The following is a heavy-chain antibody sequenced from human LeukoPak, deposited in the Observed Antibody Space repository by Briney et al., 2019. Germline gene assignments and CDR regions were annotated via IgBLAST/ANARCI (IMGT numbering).Heavy chain of an antibody. CDR2: IIPIFGTA. J-gene: IGHJ4*02. CDR3: ARDGDYGYSSGWLGYD. Sequence: ASVKVSCKASGYTFTGYYMHWVRQAPGRGFEWMGGIIPIFGTANYAQKFQGRVTITADESTSTAYMELSSLRSEDTAVYYCARDGDYGYSSGWLGYDWGQGTLVTVSS. D-gene: IGHD6-19*01. CDR1: GYTFTGYY. V-gene: IGHV1-69*13.